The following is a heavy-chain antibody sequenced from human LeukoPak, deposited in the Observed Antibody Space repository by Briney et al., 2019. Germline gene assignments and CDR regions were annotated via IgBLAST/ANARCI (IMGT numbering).Heavy chain of an antibody. J-gene: IGHJ4*02. CDR2: ITSGSSYR. Sequence: GGSLRLSCAASGFTFSSYNMNWVRQAPGKGLEWVSSITSGSSYRFYADSVKGRFTISRDNSKNTLYLQMNSLRAEDTAVYNCAKDLAVAGTMDYWGQGTLVSVSS. CDR1: GFTFSSYN. V-gene: IGHV3-21*01. CDR3: AKDLAVAGTMDY. D-gene: IGHD6-19*01.